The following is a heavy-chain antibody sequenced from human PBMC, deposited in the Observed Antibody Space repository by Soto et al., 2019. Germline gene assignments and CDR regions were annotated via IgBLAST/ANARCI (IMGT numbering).Heavy chain of an antibody. D-gene: IGHD6-19*01. CDR2: ISSSSSYT. J-gene: IGHJ6*02. CDR3: ARDPRTVAGDGDV. Sequence: QVQLVESGGGLVKPGGSLRLSCAASGFTFSDYYMSWIRQAPGKGLEWVSYISSSSSYTNYADSVKGRFTISRDNAKNSLYLQMNRLRAEDTAVYYCARDPRTVAGDGDVWGQGTTVTVSS. V-gene: IGHV3-11*05. CDR1: GFTFSDYY.